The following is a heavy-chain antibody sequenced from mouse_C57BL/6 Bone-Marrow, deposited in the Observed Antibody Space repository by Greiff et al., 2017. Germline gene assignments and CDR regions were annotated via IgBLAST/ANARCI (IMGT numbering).Heavy chain of an antibody. J-gene: IGHJ2*01. D-gene: IGHD2-4*01. Sequence: QVQLKQSGAELARPGASVKLSCKASGYTFTSYGISWVKQRTGQGLEWIGEIYPRSGNTYYNEKFKGKATLTAEKSSSTAYMELRSLTSEDSAVYFCADYDYDDLYYFDYWGQGTTLTVSS. CDR2: IYPRSGNT. CDR3: ADYDYDDLYYFDY. CDR1: GYTFTSYG. V-gene: IGHV1-81*01.